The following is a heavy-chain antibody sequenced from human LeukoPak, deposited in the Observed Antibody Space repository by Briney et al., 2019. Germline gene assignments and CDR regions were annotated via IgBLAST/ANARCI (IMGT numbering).Heavy chain of an antibody. CDR3: ARGSYSGFGVDY. Sequence: GGSLRPSCAASGFTFSDYYMDWVRQAPGKGLEWVGRIRNKANHHTTEYAASVKGRFTISRDDSKSSLYLQMNSLKTEDTAVYYCARGSYSGFGVDYWGQGTLVTVSS. CDR1: GFTFSDYY. D-gene: IGHD5-12*01. V-gene: IGHV3-72*01. J-gene: IGHJ4*02. CDR2: IRNKANHHTT.